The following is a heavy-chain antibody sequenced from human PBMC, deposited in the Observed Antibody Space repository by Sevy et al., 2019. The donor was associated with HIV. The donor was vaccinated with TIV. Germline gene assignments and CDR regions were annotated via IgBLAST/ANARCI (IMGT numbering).Heavy chain of an antibody. J-gene: IGHJ6*02. CDR1: GGTLSSYA. CDR2: IIPIFGTA. D-gene: IGHD1-1*01. V-gene: IGHV1-69*13. CDR3: ARDSAVQLDGMDV. Sequence: ASVKVSCKASGGTLSSYAISWVRQAPGQGLEWMGGIIPIFGTANYAQKFQGRVTITADESTSTAYMELSSLRSEDTAVYYCARDSAVQLDGMDVWGQGTTVTVSS.